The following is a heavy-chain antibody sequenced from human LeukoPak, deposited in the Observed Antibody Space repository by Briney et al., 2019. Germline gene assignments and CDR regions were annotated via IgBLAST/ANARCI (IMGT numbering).Heavy chain of an antibody. CDR3: AREAVGGSGSYSVDP. CDR2: IYTSGST. Sequence: SETLSLTCTVSGGSISSSSYYWSWIRQPAGKGLEWIGRIYTSGSTNYNPSLKSRVTISVDTSKNQFSLKLSSVTAADTAVYYCAREAVGGSGSYSVDPWGQGTLVTVSS. CDR1: GGSISSSSYY. V-gene: IGHV4-61*02. J-gene: IGHJ5*02. D-gene: IGHD3-10*01.